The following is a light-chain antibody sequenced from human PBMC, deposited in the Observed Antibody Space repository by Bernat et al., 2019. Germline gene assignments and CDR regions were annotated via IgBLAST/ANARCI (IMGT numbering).Light chain of an antibody. CDR2: GAS. V-gene: IGKV1-16*01. CDR3: QQYDRYPLA. Sequence: DIQMTQSPSSLSASVGDRVTITCRATQAISKYLAWVQQKPGKAPKSLIYGASTLFSGVPSRFSGSGSETDFTLTISSLQPEDSATYYCQQYDRYPLAFGGGTKVAV. CDR1: QAISKY. J-gene: IGKJ4*01.